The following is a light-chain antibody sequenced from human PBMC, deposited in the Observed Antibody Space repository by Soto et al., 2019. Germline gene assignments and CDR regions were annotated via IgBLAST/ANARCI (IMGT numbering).Light chain of an antibody. V-gene: IGLV2-11*01. CDR2: EVS. CDR1: SSDVGSYNY. CDR3: CSYAGRYTWV. J-gene: IGLJ1*01. Sequence: QSALTQPRSVSGSPGQSVTISCTGTSSDVGSYNYVSWYQQHPGKAPKLMIYEVSYRPSGVPDRFSGSKSGNTASLTISGLQAEDDGDYYCCSYAGRYTWVFGTGTKLTVL.